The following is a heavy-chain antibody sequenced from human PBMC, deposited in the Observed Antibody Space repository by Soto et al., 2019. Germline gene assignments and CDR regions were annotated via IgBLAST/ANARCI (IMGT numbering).Heavy chain of an antibody. D-gene: IGHD2-2*01. J-gene: IGHJ5*02. CDR2: VYYSGSS. V-gene: IGHV4-31*03. Sequence: PSETLSLTCTVSGGAISGGASFLSWIRQPPGKGLEWIANVYYSGSSYYNPSLKSRLTISVDTTKNQFSLQLKSMTAADTAVYYCAKLSCTSSTCYSTGWFDPWGQGTLVTVSS. CDR1: GGAISGGASF. CDR3: AKLSCTSSTCYSTGWFDP.